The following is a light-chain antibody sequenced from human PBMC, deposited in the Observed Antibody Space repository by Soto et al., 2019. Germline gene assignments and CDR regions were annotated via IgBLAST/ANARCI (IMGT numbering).Light chain of an antibody. CDR3: QQGSNLIT. Sequence: EIVLTQSPATLSLSPGERATLSCRASQSVSSYLAWYQQKPGQAPRLLIYDASNRATGIPARFSGSGSGTDFTLSTGSLEPEDLAVYYCQQGSNLITFARGTRLRIK. V-gene: IGKV3-11*01. CDR1: QSVSSY. J-gene: IGKJ5*01. CDR2: DAS.